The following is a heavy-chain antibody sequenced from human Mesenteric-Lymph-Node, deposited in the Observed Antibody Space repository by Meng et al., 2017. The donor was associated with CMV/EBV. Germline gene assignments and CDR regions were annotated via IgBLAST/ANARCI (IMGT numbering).Heavy chain of an antibody. CDR3: ARDGALGYFQH. Sequence: SCRASGYTFTSYGICWVRQAPGQGLEWMGWISGYNGNTGYAQKFQDRVTMTTDTSTTTAYMELRSLGSDDTAVYYCARDGALGYFQHWGQGTLVTVSS. J-gene: IGHJ1*01. CDR2: ISGYNGNT. CDR1: GYTFTSYG. D-gene: IGHD1-26*01. V-gene: IGHV1-18*01.